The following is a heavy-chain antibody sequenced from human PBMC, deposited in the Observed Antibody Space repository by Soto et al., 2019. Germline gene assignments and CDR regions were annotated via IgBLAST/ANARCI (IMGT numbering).Heavy chain of an antibody. CDR2: IIPILGIA. V-gene: IGHV1-69*08. J-gene: IGHJ4*02. CDR3: ARDSGGYSYGYNSGFDY. Sequence: QVQLVQSGAEVKKPGSSVKVSCKASGGTFSSYTISWVRQAPGQGLEWMGRIIPILGIANYAQKFEGRVTITADKSTSTAYMELSSLRSEDTAVYYCARDSGGYSYGYNSGFDYWGQGTLVTVSS. CDR1: GGTFSSYT. D-gene: IGHD5-18*01.